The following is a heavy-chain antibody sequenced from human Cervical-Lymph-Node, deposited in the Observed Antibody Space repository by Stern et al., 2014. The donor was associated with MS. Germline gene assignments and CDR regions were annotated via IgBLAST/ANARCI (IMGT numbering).Heavy chain of an antibody. Sequence: QVQLQESGPGLVKPSETLSLTCTVSGGSISSSYWSWIRQPPGKGLEWIGDIYYSGSTNYNHSLKSRVTISVDTSKKQLFLQLRSVTAADTAVYYCGGAHRLWFGEGVYWGQGTLVTVSS. V-gene: IGHV4-59*01. CDR2: IYYSGST. D-gene: IGHD3-10*01. CDR1: GGSISSSY. J-gene: IGHJ4*02. CDR3: GGAHRLWFGEGVY.